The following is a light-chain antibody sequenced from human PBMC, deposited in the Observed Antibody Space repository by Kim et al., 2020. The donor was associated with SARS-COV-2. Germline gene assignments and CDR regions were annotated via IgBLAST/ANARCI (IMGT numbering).Light chain of an antibody. J-gene: IGKJ4*01. Sequence: ASVGDRVVITCRGSRDISISLAWFQQQSGKAPKSLIYDAFTLQSGVPSKFSGDRSGTDFTLTINSLQPEDIATYYCQQYYRYPPSFGGGTKVDIK. V-gene: IGKV1-16*02. CDR1: RDISIS. CDR3: QQYYRYPPS. CDR2: DAF.